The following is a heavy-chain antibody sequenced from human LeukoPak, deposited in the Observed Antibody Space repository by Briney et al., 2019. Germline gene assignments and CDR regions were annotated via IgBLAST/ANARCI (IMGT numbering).Heavy chain of an antibody. J-gene: IGHJ4*02. CDR3: ARGGDYYDSSGILDY. Sequence: SETLSLTCTVSGGSISSHYWSWIRQPPGKGLEWFGYMYYSGSTNYNPSLKSRVTISVDTSKNQFSLKLSSVTAADTAVYYCARGGDYYDSSGILDYWGQGTLVTVSS. CDR1: GGSISSHY. CDR2: MYYSGST. V-gene: IGHV4-59*11. D-gene: IGHD3-22*01.